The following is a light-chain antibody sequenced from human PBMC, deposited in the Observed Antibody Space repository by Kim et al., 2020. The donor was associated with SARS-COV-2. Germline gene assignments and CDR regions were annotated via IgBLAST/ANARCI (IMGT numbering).Light chain of an antibody. CDR2: KAS. J-gene: IGKJ4*01. CDR3: QQYNSYPLT. Sequence: DIQMTQSPSTLSASVGDTVTIPCRASQSLSGWLAWYQQKPGKPPKLLIYKASSLESGVPSRFSGSGSGTEFTLTISSLQPDDFATYYCQQYNSYPLTFGGGTKVDIK. CDR1: QSLSGW. V-gene: IGKV1-5*03.